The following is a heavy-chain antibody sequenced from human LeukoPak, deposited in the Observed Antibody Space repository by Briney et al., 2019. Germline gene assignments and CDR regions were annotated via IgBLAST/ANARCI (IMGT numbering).Heavy chain of an antibody. D-gene: IGHD6-13*01. CDR3: AREQQLVVSYFDY. CDR1: GGTFSSYA. V-gene: IGHV1-69*13. CDR2: IIPIFGTA. Sequence: ASVKVSCKASGGTFSSYAISWVRQVPGQGLEWMGGIIPIFGTANYAQKFQGRVTITADESTSTAYMELSSLRSEDTAVYYCAREQQLVVSYFDYWGQGTLVTVSS. J-gene: IGHJ4*02.